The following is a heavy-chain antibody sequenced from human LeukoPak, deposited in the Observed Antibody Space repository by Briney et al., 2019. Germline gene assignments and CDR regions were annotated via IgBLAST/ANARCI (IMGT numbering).Heavy chain of an antibody. D-gene: IGHD6-6*01. CDR1: GGSISSGSYY. J-gene: IGHJ4*02. CDR3: ARGSDSSSSPFDY. Sequence: SETLSLTCTVSGGSISSGSYYWSWIRQPAGKGLEWIGRIYTSGSTNYNPSLKSRVTMSVDTSKNQFSLKLSSVTAADTAVYYCARGSDSSSSPFDYWGQGTLVTVSS. CDR2: IYTSGST. V-gene: IGHV4-61*02.